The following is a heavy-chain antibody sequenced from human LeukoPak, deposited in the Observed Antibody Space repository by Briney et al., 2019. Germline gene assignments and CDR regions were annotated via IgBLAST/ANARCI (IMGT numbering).Heavy chain of an antibody. V-gene: IGHV3-33*01. Sequence: GKSLRLSCATSGFTFSGYGMHWVRQAPGKGLERVTVIWSDGSNKYYADSVKGRFTISRDNSKNTLYPQMNSLRAEDTAVYYCVRGYYAGRGHHFEYWGQGTLVTVSS. CDR2: IWSDGSNK. D-gene: IGHD3-22*01. CDR3: VRGYYAGRGHHFEY. J-gene: IGHJ4*02. CDR1: GFTFSGYG.